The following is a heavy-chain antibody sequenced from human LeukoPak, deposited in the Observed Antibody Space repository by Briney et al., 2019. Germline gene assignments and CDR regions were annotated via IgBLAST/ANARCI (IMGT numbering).Heavy chain of an antibody. V-gene: IGHV3-73*01. J-gene: IGHJ4*02. CDR3: ARDSSSEGPLEY. CDR2: IRIKTNNYAT. CDR1: GFTFSASA. Sequence: GGSLKLSCAASGFTFSASAVHWVGKASGKGLEWIGRIRIKTNNYATAYADSLKGRFTVSRDDSKNTAYLQMNSLKTEDSAVYFCARDSSSEGPLEYWGQGTRVTVSS. D-gene: IGHD3-22*01.